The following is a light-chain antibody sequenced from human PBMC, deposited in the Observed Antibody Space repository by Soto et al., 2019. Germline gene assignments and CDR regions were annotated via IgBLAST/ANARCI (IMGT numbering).Light chain of an antibody. J-gene: IGLJ2*01. CDR3: CSYVGSRTFVV. CDR2: EGS. Sequence: QSALTQPASVSGSPGQSITISCTGTSSDVGSYNLVSWYQQHPGKAPKLMIYEGSYRPSGVSNRFSGSKSGNTASLTISGLQAEDEADYYCCSYVGSRTFVVFGGGTKLTVL. CDR1: SSDVGSYNL. V-gene: IGLV2-23*03.